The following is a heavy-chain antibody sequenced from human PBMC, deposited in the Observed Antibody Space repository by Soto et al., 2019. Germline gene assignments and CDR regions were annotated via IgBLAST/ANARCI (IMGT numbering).Heavy chain of an antibody. D-gene: IGHD6-6*01. CDR3: AREGWESAHPWDY. CDR1: GYTFTGYY. CDR2: INPNSGGT. Sequence: QVQLVQSGAEVKKPGASVKVSCKASGYTFTGYYMHGVRQAPGQGLEWMGWINPNSGGTNYAQKFQGRVTMTRDSSISTAYMELSSLRSEDTAVYYCAREGWESAHPWDYWGQGTLVTVS. V-gene: IGHV1-2*02. J-gene: IGHJ4*02.